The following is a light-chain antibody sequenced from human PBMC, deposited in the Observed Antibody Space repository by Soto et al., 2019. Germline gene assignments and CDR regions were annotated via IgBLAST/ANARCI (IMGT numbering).Light chain of an antibody. V-gene: IGLV6-57*01. Sequence: NFMLTQPHSVSESPGKTVTISCSRSSGSIDTNYVQWYQQRPGSSPTNVIYEDNDRPSGVPDRFSGSIDSSSNSASLTISGLKTEDEADYYCQSYGSGNWVFGGGTKLTVL. CDR3: QSYGSGNWV. CDR1: SGSIDTNY. J-gene: IGLJ3*02. CDR2: EDN.